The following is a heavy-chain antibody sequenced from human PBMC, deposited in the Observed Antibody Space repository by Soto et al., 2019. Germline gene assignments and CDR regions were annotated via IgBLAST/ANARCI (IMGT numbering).Heavy chain of an antibody. V-gene: IGHV3-23*01. CDR2: ISHSGGYT. J-gene: IGHJ6*02. Sequence: EVQLLESGGGLVQPGGSLRLSCVASGFTFSNYAMSWVRQAPGKGLEWVSIISHSGGYTYYADSVKGRFTISRDNSRNTLDLQVNSLRAEDTAVYYCARDYYGMDVWGQGTTVTVSS. CDR1: GFTFSNYA. CDR3: ARDYYGMDV.